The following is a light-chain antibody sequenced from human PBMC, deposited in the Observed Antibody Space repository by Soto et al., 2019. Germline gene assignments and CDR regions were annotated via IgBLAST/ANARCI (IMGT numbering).Light chain of an antibody. Sequence: DIQMTQSPSSLSASVGDRVTITCRASQSINSYLNWYQQKPGKAPKPLIYAASSLQSGVPSRFSGSGAARDFSVTISSLQTEGFAIDYGEQSYSVPITFGPGTTVVVK. CDR1: QSINSY. CDR3: EQSYSVPIT. J-gene: IGKJ3*01. CDR2: AAS. V-gene: IGKV1-39*01.